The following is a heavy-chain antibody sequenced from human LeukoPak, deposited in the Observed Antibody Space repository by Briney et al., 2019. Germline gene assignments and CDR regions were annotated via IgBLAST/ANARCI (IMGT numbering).Heavy chain of an antibody. V-gene: IGHV4-59*01. Sequence: SETLSLTCTVSGDSISSYYWSWLRQAPGKGVKWVGYIYYSGSTNYIPSLNSPVTISVDTSKNQFSLNLSSVTAADTAVYYCARGGVVMDVWGKGTTVTVSS. CDR1: GDSISSYY. J-gene: IGHJ6*03. D-gene: IGHD3-16*01. CDR2: IYYSGST. CDR3: ARGGVVMDV.